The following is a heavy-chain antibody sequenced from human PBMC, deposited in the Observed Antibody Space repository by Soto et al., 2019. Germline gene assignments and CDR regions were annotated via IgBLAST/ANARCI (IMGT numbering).Heavy chain of an antibody. V-gene: IGHV6-1*01. CDR3: ASSGSGWDAPVGYYYYYGLEG. CDR1: GDSVSSNSTA. D-gene: IGHD6-19*01. J-gene: IGHJ6*02. Sequence: QTLSLTCAISGDSVSSNSTAWNWIRQSPSRGLEWLGRTYYRSKWYNDYAVSVKSRITINPDTSKNQFSLQLNSVTPEDTAVYYCASSGSGWDAPVGYYYYYGLEGWGQGTTVT. CDR2: TYYRSKWYN.